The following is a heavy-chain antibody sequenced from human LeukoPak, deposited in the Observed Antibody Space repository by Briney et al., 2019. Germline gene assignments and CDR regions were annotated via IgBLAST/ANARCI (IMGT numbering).Heavy chain of an antibody. J-gene: IGHJ4*02. D-gene: IGHD6-13*01. Sequence: ASVKVSCKASGYTFTSYDINWVRQATGQGLEWMGWMNPNSGNTGYAQKFQGRVTMTRNTSISTAYMELSSLRSEDTAVYYCARGRAQKNIAAAAKGVGFDYWGQGTLVTASS. CDR2: MNPNSGNT. CDR3: ARGRAQKNIAAAAKGVGFDY. CDR1: GYTFTSYD. V-gene: IGHV1-8*01.